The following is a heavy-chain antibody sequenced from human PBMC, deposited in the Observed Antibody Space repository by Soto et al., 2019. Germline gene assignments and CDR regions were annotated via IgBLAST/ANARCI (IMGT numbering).Heavy chain of an antibody. CDR3: ARDQDRLQLGGNYYYILDV. D-gene: IGHD4-4*01. V-gene: IGHV1-69*12. J-gene: IGHJ6*02. CDR2: IIPLFRTP. Sequence: QVQLVQSGAEMKEPGSSVKVSCKTSGGTFSSSAISWLRQAPGQGLEWMGGIIPLFRTPDYAQKFQGRVTIAAAEATSTAYRELSSLRSEDTAVYYCARDQDRLQLGGNYYYILDVWGQGTTITVSS. CDR1: GGTFSSSA.